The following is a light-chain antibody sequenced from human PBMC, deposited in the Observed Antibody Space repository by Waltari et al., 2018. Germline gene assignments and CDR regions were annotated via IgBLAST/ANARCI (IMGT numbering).Light chain of an antibody. CDR1: SSDVGGHTF. V-gene: IGLV2-8*01. CDR3: TSYAGSNILV. CDR2: EVS. J-gene: IGLJ2*01. Sequence: QSALTQPPSASGSPGQSVTISCTGTSSDVGGHTFVSWYQQHPGQVPKLMIHEVSKRPSGVPDRFSGSKSGDTASLTVSGLQAEDEADYYCTSYAGSNILVFGGGTKLTVL.